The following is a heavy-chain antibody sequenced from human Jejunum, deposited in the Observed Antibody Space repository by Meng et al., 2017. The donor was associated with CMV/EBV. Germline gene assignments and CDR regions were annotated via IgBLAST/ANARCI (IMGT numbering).Heavy chain of an antibody. Sequence: CPVSGYSISSGYCWGWVRQPAGKGLEWFRSIYHSGSTYYNPSLKSRVTISVDTSKNQFSLKLSSVTAADTAVYYCASTDGNEYFDYWGQGTLVTVSS. CDR2: IYHSGST. J-gene: IGHJ4*02. V-gene: IGHV4-38-2*01. CDR1: GYSISSGYC. CDR3: ASTDGNEYFDY. D-gene: IGHD4-23*01.